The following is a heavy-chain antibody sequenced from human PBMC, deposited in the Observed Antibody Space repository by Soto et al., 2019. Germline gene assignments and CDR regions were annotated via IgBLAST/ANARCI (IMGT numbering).Heavy chain of an antibody. CDR2: IYYSGST. J-gene: IGHJ5*01. D-gene: IGHD4-17*01. CDR3: ARDHGDHGQRWFDS. CDR1: SGSISSGGYY. V-gene: IGHV4-31*03. Sequence: QVQLQESGPGLVKPSQTLSLTCTVSSGSISSGGYYWSWIRQHPGKGLEWIGYIYYSGSTYYNPSLKSRVTISADTSKNQFSLKLSSVTAADTAVYYCARDHGDHGQRWFDSWGQGTLVTVSS.